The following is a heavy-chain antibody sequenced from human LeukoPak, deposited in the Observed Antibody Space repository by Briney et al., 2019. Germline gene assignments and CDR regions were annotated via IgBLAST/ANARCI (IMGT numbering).Heavy chain of an antibody. V-gene: IGHV3-74*01. Sequence: GGSLRLSCAASGFTSSSYWMHWVRQAPGKGLVWVSRINSDGSSTSYADSVKGRFTISRDNAKNTLYLKMNSLRAEDTAVYYCARVYYYGSGSYPRGGAFDIWGQGTMVTVSS. CDR1: GFTSSSYW. J-gene: IGHJ3*02. CDR3: ARVYYYGSGSYPRGGAFDI. CDR2: INSDGSST. D-gene: IGHD3-10*01.